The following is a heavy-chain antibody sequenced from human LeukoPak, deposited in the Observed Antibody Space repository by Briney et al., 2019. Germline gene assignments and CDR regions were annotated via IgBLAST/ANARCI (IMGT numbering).Heavy chain of an antibody. D-gene: IGHD3-10*01. J-gene: IGHJ4*02. V-gene: IGHV1-3*01. CDR3: ARYYGSGSYDY. CDR2: INPSNGNT. Sequence: ASAKASCKASGYTFTSYAVHWVRQAPGQSLEWMGWINPSNGNTKYSQKFQGRVTITRDTSASTAYMELSGLRSEDTAVYYCARYYGSGSYDYWGQGTLVTVSS. CDR1: GYTFTSYA.